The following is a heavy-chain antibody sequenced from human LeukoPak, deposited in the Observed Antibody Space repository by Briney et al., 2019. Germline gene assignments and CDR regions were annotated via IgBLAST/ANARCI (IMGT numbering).Heavy chain of an antibody. Sequence: ASVKVSCKVSGYTLTGLSMHWVRQAPGKGLEGMGGFDPEDGETIYAQKFQGRVTMTEDTSTDTAYMELSSLRSEDTAVYHCATPLAPGATSLIDYWGQGTLVPVSS. CDR1: GYTLTGLS. CDR3: ATPLAPGATSLIDY. V-gene: IGHV1-24*01. J-gene: IGHJ4*02. CDR2: FDPEDGET. D-gene: IGHD1-26*01.